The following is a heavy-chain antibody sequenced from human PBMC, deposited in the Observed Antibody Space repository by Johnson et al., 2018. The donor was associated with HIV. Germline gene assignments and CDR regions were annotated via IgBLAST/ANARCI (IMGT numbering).Heavy chain of an antibody. Sequence: QVQLVESGGGVVQPGGSLRLSCAASGFNFNNYGMHWVHQAPGKGLEWVAFIRYDGGTKYYADSMKGRFTISRDISKKTLYLQIDSLRPEDSGVYYCAKGEAQEGWIQLQSYAFDFWGQGTTVTVSS. V-gene: IGHV3-30*02. J-gene: IGHJ3*01. CDR2: IRYDGGTK. CDR3: AKGEAQEGWIQLQSYAFDF. CDR1: GFNFNNYG. D-gene: IGHD5-18*01.